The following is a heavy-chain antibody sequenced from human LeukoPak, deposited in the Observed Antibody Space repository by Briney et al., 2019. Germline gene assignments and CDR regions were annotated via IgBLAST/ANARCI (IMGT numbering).Heavy chain of an antibody. D-gene: IGHD3-10*01. V-gene: IGHV3-48*03. CDR3: ARRRYGSGDIDY. J-gene: IGHJ4*02. Sequence: PGGSLRLSCAASGFTYSSYEMNWVRQAPGKGLEWVSYISSSGSTIYYADSVKGRFTISRDNAKNSLYLQMNSLRAEETAVYYCARRRYGSGDIDYWGQGTLVTVSS. CDR2: ISSSGSTI. CDR1: GFTYSSYE.